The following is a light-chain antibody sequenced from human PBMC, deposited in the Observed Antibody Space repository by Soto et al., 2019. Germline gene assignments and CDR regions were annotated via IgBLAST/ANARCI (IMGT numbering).Light chain of an antibody. V-gene: IGKV1-39*01. CDR2: AAS. CDR3: QQSYSTPQT. CDR1: QSISSY. J-gene: IGKJ1*01. Sequence: VSNSASSLSASVGDRVTITCRASQSISSYLNWYQQKPGKAPKLLIYAASSLQSGVPSRFSGSGSGTDFTLTISSLQPEDFATYYCQQSYSTPQTFGQGTKV.